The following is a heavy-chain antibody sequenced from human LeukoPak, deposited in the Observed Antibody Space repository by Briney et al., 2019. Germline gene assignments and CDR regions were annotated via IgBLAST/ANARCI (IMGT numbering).Heavy chain of an antibody. V-gene: IGHV4-59*01. CDR2: IYYSGST. Sequence: SETLSLTCTVSGGSISSYYWSWIRQPPGKGLEWIGYIYYSGSTNYNPSLMSRVTISVDTSKNQFSLKLSSVTAADTAVYYCARQNYDILTGYYTDAFDIWGQGTMVTVSS. J-gene: IGHJ3*02. D-gene: IGHD3-9*01. CDR3: ARQNYDILTGYYTDAFDI. CDR1: GGSISSYY.